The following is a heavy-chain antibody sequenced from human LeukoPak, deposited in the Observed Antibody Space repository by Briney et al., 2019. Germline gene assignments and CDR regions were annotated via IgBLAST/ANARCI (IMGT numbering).Heavy chain of an antibody. Sequence: GGSLRLSCAASGFTFSSYAMSWVRQAPGKGLEWVSTISGSGGSTYYADSVKGRFTISRDNSKNTLYLQMNSLRAEDTAVYYCARGQLRLRHRGFDPWGQGTLVTVSS. CDR3: ARGQLRLRHRGFDP. D-gene: IGHD4-17*01. CDR2: ISGSGGST. CDR1: GFTFSSYA. J-gene: IGHJ5*02. V-gene: IGHV3-23*01.